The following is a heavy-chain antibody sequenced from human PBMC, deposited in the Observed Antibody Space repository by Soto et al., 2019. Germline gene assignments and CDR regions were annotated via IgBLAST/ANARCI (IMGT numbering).Heavy chain of an antibody. D-gene: IGHD6-19*01. Sequence: EVQLLESGGGLVQPGGSLRLSCAASGFTFSSYAMSWVRQAPGKGLEWVSAISGSGGSTYYADSVKGRFTISRENSKNPLYLQMNRLRAEDTAVYYCAKVGIAVAVMWHFDLWGRGTLVTFSS. V-gene: IGHV3-23*01. CDR1: GFTFSSYA. J-gene: IGHJ2*01. CDR3: AKVGIAVAVMWHFDL. CDR2: ISGSGGST.